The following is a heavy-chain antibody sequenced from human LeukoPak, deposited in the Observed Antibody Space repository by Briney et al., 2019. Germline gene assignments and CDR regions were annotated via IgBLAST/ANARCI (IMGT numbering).Heavy chain of an antibody. CDR1: GGTFSSYA. CDR3: ARDRGAGSYYYYYYMDV. Sequence: GSSVKVSCKASGGTFSSYAISWVRQAPGQGLEWMGWISAYNGNTNYAQKLQGRVTMTTDTSTSTAYMELRSLRSDDTTVYYCARDRGAGSYYYYYYMDVWGKGTTVTVAS. J-gene: IGHJ6*03. D-gene: IGHD3-10*01. V-gene: IGHV1-18*01. CDR2: ISAYNGNT.